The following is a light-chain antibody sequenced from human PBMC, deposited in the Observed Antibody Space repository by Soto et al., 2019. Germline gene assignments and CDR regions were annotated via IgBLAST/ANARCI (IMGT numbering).Light chain of an antibody. CDR2: DVS. CDR1: SSDVGGYNY. J-gene: IGLJ1*01. V-gene: IGLV2-14*01. Sequence: QSVLTQPASVSGSPGQSITISCTGTSSDVGGYNYVSWYQQHPGKAPKLMIYDVSNRPSGVSNRFSGSKSGNTASLTFSGLQAEDEADYYCSSYTSSSTLWVFGTGTKVTVL. CDR3: SSYTSSSTLWV.